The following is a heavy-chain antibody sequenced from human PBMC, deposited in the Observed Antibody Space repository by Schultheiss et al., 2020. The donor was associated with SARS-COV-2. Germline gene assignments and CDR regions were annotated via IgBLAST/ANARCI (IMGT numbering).Heavy chain of an antibody. CDR1: GASVTGGGHY. D-gene: IGHD3-16*01. Sequence: SETLSLTCTVSGASVTGGGHYWTWIRHHPGKGLEWIGYIYYSGSTYYNPSLKSRVTISVDTSKNQFSLKLSSVTAADTAVYYCARDYVSQLRGFDYWGQGTLVTVSS. CDR2: IYYSGST. CDR3: ARDYVSQLRGFDY. J-gene: IGHJ4*02. V-gene: IGHV4-31*03.